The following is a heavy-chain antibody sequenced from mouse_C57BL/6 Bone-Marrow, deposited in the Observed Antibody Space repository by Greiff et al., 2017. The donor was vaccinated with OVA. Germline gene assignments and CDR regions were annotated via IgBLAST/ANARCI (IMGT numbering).Heavy chain of an antibody. Sequence: EVQLVESGGGLVQPGESLKLSCESYEYEFPSHDMSWVRKTPEQRLELVAAINRDGGSTYYPDTMERRYIISRDNTKKTQYLQMSSLRSEDTALYYCARPSNDYGFDYWGQGKTITVSA. CDR2: INRDGGST. D-gene: IGHD2-4*01. J-gene: IGHJ2*01. V-gene: IGHV5-2*01. CDR3: ARPSNDYGFDY. CDR1: EYEFPSHD.